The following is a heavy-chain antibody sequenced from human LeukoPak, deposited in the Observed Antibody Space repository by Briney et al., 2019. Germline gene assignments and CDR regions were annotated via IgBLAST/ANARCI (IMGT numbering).Heavy chain of an antibody. Sequence: GASVKVSCKASGGTFSNYAISWVRQAPGQGLGWLGGIIPMFGTAKYAQKFQGRVTITTDESTTTAYMELISLRFEDTAVYYCLRRQALRGRHRAFDPWGQGTLVTVTS. J-gene: IGHJ5*02. D-gene: IGHD6-25*01. CDR3: LRRQALRGRHRAFDP. CDR2: IIPMFGTA. CDR1: GGTFSNYA. V-gene: IGHV1-69*05.